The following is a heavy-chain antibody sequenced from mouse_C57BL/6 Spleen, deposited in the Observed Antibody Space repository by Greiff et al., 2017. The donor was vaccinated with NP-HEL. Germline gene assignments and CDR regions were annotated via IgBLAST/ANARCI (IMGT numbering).Heavy chain of an antibody. D-gene: IGHD1-1*01. J-gene: IGHJ4*01. V-gene: IGHV1-76*01. CDR1: GYTFTDYY. CDR2: IYPGSGNT. Sequence: QVQLQQSGAELVRPGASVKLSCKASGYTFTDYYIHWVKQRPGQGLEWIARIYPGSGNTYYNEKFKGKATLTAEKSSSTAYMQLSSLTSEDSAVYFCARSQITTVVDDYAMDYWGQGTSVTVSS. CDR3: ARSQITTVVDDYAMDY.